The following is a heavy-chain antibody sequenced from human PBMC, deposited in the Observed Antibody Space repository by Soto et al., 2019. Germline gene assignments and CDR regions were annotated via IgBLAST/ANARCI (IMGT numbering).Heavy chain of an antibody. CDR1: GYTLTELS. J-gene: IGHJ6*03. CDR2: FDPEDGET. Sequence: ASVKVSCKVSGYTLTELSMHWVRQAPGKGLEWMGGFDPEDGETIYAQKFQGRVTMTEDTSTDTAYMELSSLRSEDTAVYYCATVKGLDDYGDYYYYFYMAVWGKGTTVTVSS. V-gene: IGHV1-24*01. CDR3: ATVKGLDDYGDYYYYFYMAV. D-gene: IGHD4-17*01.